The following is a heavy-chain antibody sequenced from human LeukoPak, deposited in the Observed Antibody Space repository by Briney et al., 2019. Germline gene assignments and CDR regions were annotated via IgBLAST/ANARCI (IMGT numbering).Heavy chain of an antibody. Sequence: GASVKVSCKASGYTFTGYHMHWVRQAPGQGLEWMGRINPNSGDTNYAQKFQGRVAMTRDTSISTALMELTRLRSDDTAVYYCARDYCSSTSCLFDYWGQGTLVTVSS. J-gene: IGHJ4*02. V-gene: IGHV1-2*06. D-gene: IGHD2-2*01. CDR1: GYTFTGYH. CDR2: INPNSGDT. CDR3: ARDYCSSTSCLFDY.